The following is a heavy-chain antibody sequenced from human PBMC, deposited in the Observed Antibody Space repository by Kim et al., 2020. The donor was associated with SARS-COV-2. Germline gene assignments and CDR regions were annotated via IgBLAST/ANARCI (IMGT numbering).Heavy chain of an antibody. CDR1: GFTFSSYA. CDR3: ARDPDSGYDYDYGMDV. V-gene: IGHV3-30-3*01. CDR2: MSYDGTNK. J-gene: IGHJ6*02. D-gene: IGHD5-12*01. Sequence: GGSLRLSCAASGFTFSSYAMHWVRQAPGKGLEWVAVMSYDGTNKYYADSVKGRFTISRDNSKNTLYLQMNGLRAEDTAVYYCARDPDSGYDYDYGMDVCGQGTPVTV.